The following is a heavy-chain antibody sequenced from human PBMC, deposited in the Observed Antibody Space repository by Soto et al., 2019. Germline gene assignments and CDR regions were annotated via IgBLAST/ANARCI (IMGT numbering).Heavy chain of an antibody. Sequence: EVQLVESGGGLVKPGGSLRLSCAVSGFTFISHTLNWVRQAPGKGLEWDSSISGSGSPYYADSVKGRFTISRDNAQNALYQQMSSLRAEDTAVYYCSREVLPVFRREYDYWGQGTLVTVSS. V-gene: IGHV3-21*04. CDR2: ISGSGSP. D-gene: IGHD2-15*01. J-gene: IGHJ4*02. CDR1: GFTFISHT. CDR3: SREVLPVFRREYDY.